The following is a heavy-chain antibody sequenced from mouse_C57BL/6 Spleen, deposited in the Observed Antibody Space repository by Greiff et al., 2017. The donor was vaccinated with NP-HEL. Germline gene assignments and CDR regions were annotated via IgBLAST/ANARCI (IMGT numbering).Heavy chain of an antibody. Sequence: EVQLVESGPELVKPGASVKIPCKASGYTFTDYNMDWVKQSHGKSLEWIGDINPNNGGTIYNQKFKGKATLTVDKSSSTAYMELRSLTSEDTAVYYCAQNLFAYWGQGTLVTVSA. CDR3: AQNLFAY. V-gene: IGHV1-18*01. CDR1: GYTFTDYN. CDR2: INPNNGGT. J-gene: IGHJ3*01.